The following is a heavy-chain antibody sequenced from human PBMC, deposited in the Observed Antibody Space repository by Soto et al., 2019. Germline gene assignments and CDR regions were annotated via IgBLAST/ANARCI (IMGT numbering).Heavy chain of an antibody. CDR1: GFTFSSYG. V-gene: IGHV3-30*18. D-gene: IGHD3-22*01. CDR3: AKDGAYYDSSGYVGPYYYYGMDV. J-gene: IGHJ6*02. Sequence: GGSLRLSCAASGFTFSSYGMHWVRQAPGKGLEWVAVISYDGSNKYYADSVKGRFTISRDNSKNTLYLQMNSLRAEDTAVYYCAKDGAYYDSSGYVGPYYYYGMDVWGQGTTVTVSS. CDR2: ISYDGSNK.